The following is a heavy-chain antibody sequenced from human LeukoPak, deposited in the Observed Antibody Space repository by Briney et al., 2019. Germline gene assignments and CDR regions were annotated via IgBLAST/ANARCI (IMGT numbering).Heavy chain of an antibody. J-gene: IGHJ6*02. V-gene: IGHV3-53*04. D-gene: IGHD3-9*01. CDR1: GFIVSSNY. CDR3: ASYDNGMDV. Sequence: GGSLRLSCAASGFIVSSNYMSWVRQAPGKGLEWVSVIFSGGSTYYADSVKGRFTISRHNSKNTLYLQMNSLRAEDTAAYYCASYDNGMDVWGQGTTVTVSS. CDR2: IFSGGST.